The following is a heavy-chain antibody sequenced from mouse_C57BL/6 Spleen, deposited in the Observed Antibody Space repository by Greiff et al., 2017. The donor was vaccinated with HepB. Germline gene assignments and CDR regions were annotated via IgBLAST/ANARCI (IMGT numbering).Heavy chain of an antibody. V-gene: IGHV2-2*01. D-gene: IGHD1-2*01. J-gene: IGHJ1*03. Sequence: QVQLQQSGPGLVQPSQSLSITCTVSGFSLTSYGVHWVRQSPGKGLEWLGVIWSGGSTDYNAAFISRLSISKDNSKSQVFFKMNSLQADDTAIYYCARIKYYGRYFDVWGTGTTVTVSS. CDR1: GFSLTSYG. CDR3: ARIKYYGRYFDV. CDR2: IWSGGST.